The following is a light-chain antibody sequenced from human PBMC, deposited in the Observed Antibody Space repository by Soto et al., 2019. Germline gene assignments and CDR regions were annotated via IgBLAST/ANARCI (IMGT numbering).Light chain of an antibody. V-gene: IGKV1-9*01. CDR1: QAITNN. J-gene: IGKJ4*01. CDR3: QQDKSYPRT. Sequence: DIHLTQSPSSLSASVGDRVTITCRASQAITNNLAWYQQKPGNPPKLLIYEESTLHSGVPSRFSGRKVGTQFILAIDSLQPEDFATYYCQQDKSYPRTFGGGTKVEIK. CDR2: EES.